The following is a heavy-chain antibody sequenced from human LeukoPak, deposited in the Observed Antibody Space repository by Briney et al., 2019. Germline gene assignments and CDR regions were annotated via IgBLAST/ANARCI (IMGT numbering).Heavy chain of an antibody. CDR3: AKEGAPLGGRPDY. J-gene: IGHJ4*02. V-gene: IGHV3-30*02. CDR2: IRDDGNNI. Sequence: PGGSLRLSCAASGFSFTSYAMHWVRQAPGKGLEWVAFIRDDGNNIHYADSVKDRFTISRDNSKNTLYLQMNSLRVEDTAMYYCAKEGAPLGGRPDYWGQGTLVTVSS. CDR1: GFSFTSYA. D-gene: IGHD3-16*01.